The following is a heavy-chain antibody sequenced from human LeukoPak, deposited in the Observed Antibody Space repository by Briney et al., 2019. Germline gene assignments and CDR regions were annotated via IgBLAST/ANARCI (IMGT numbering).Heavy chain of an antibody. CDR2: ISSSSYI. CDR1: GFTFSNAW. D-gene: IGHD4-17*01. CDR3: ARDQGTTMTSYAFHI. J-gene: IGHJ3*02. V-gene: IGHV3-69-1*01. Sequence: GGSLRLSCAASGFTFSNAWMSWVRQAPGKGLEWVSSISSSSYIYYADSVKGRFTISRDNAKNSLYLQMNSLRAEDTAVYFCARDQGTTMTSYAFHIWGQGTMVTVSS.